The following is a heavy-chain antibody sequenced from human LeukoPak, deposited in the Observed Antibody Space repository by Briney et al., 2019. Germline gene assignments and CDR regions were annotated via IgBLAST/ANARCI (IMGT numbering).Heavy chain of an antibody. CDR2: IIPIFGTA. CDR1: GGTFSSYA. J-gene: IGHJ4*02. V-gene: IGHV1-69*13. CDR3: ARMGAVAGGGGTFDY. D-gene: IGHD6-19*01. Sequence: ASVKVSCKASGGTFSSYAISWVRQAPGQGLEWMGGIIPIFGTANYAQKFQGRVTITADESTSTAYMELSSLRSEDTAVYYCARMGAVAGGGGTFDYWGQGTLVTVSS.